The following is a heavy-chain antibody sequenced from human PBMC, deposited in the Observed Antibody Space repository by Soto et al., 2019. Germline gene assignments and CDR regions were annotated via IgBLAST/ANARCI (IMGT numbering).Heavy chain of an antibody. CDR1: GFTFEEYT. D-gene: IGHD1-20*01. Sequence: PGGSLRLSCAASGFTFEEYTMHWVRQTPGKGLEWVSLISYDGGSTHYVDSVKGRFTISRDNSKSSLYLQMNSLRTEDTALYYCATDNIRHSWNEGLGYWGQGTLVTVSS. J-gene: IGHJ4*02. CDR3: ATDNIRHSWNEGLGY. V-gene: IGHV3-43*01. CDR2: ISYDGGST.